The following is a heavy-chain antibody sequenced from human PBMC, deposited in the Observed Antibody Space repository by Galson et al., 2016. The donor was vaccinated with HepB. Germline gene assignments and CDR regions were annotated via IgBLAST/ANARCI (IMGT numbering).Heavy chain of an antibody. J-gene: IGHJ4*02. D-gene: IGHD6-19*01. CDR1: GFTSSSFT. CDR2: ISSSGSYI. CDR3: GRGPRALTVAATGANLDN. Sequence: SLRLSCAASGFTSSSFTINWVRQAPGKGLEWVSGISSSGSYIYYADSVKGRFAISRDNSMDTLYLQMNRLRPDDTAVYYCGRGPRALTVAATGANLDNWGQGTLVTVSS. V-gene: IGHV3-21*01.